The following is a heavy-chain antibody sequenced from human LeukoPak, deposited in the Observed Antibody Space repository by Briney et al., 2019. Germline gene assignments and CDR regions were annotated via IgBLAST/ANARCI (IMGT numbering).Heavy chain of an antibody. D-gene: IGHD2-21*01. J-gene: IGHJ6*03. V-gene: IGHV1-8*01. Sequence: ASVKASCKASGYTFIYYDVNWVRQAPGQGREWMGWMNPTSGDTGYAQKFQGRVTMTRSISKNTAYMELSRLRSDDTAVYFCARVVMKAFYYYYMDVWGKGTTIIISS. CDR2: MNPTSGDT. CDR3: ARVVMKAFYYYYMDV. CDR1: GYTFIYYD.